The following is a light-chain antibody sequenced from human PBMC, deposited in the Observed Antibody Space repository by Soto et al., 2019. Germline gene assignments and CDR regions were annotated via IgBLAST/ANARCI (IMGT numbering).Light chain of an antibody. J-gene: IGLJ2*01. CDR3: AAWDDSLNGVV. V-gene: IGLV1-44*01. CDR2: RNT. CDR1: SSNIGSNP. Sequence: QPVLTQPPSASATPGQRVTISCSGSSSNIGSNPVNWYQQIPGTAPKLLIYRNTQRPSGVPDRFSGSKSGTSASLAISGLQSDDEADYYCAAWDDSLNGVVFGGGTKLTVL.